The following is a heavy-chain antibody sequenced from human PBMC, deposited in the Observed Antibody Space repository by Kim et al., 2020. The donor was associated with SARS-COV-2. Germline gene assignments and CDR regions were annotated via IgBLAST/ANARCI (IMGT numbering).Heavy chain of an antibody. Sequence: TNCGDSVRGRFTIARDNAKNSRYLQVSSLRAEDTAVYYCACYPGDASYWGQGTLVTVSS. J-gene: IGHJ4*02. D-gene: IGHD7-27*01. CDR2: T. CDR3: ACYPGDASY. V-gene: IGHV3-11*03.